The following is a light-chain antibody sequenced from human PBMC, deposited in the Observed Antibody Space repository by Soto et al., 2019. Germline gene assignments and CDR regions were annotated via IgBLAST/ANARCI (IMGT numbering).Light chain of an antibody. J-gene: IGKJ5*01. V-gene: IGKV3-11*01. CDR2: DAS. CDR3: QQRSNWPPT. CDR1: QSVGSY. Sequence: EIVLTQSPDTLSLSPGEGATLSCRASQSVGSYLAWYQQKPGQAPRLLIYDASNRATGIPARFSGSGSGTDFTLTISSLEPEDFAVYYCQQRSNWPPTFGQGTRLEIK.